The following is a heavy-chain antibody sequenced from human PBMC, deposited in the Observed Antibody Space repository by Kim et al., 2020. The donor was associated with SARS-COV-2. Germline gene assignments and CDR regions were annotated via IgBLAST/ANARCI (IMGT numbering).Heavy chain of an antibody. J-gene: IGHJ6*03. CDR2: ISSSSSYI. CDR1: GFTFSSYN. Sequence: GGSLRLSCAASGFTFSSYNMNWVRQAPGKGLEWVSSISSSSSYIYYADSVKGRFTISRDNAKNSLYLQMNSLRAEDTAVYYCAGGEERRGFIYYYYYMDVWGKGTTVTVSS. V-gene: IGHV3-21*01. D-gene: IGHD3-16*01. CDR3: AGGEERRGFIYYYYYMDV.